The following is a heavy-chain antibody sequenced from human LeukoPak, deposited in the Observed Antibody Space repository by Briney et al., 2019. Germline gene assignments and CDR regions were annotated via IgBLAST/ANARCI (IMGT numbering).Heavy chain of an antibody. CDR1: GFTFSSYS. V-gene: IGHV3-15*01. D-gene: IGHD3-10*01. Sequence: GGSLRLSCAASGFTFSSYSMDWVRQAPGKGLEWVGRIKRKIEGGTTDYAAPVKGRFTISRDESTNTLYLQMNSLKTEDTAVYYCTTKRGVATTEAHYYYFDYWGQGTLVTVSS. CDR3: TTKRGVATTEAHYYYFDY. J-gene: IGHJ4*02. CDR2: IKRKIEGGTT.